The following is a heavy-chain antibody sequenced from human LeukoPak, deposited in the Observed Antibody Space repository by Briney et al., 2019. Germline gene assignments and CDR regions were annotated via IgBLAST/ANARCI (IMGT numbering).Heavy chain of an antibody. CDR3: AKVLRVSWGFDY. J-gene: IGHJ4*02. V-gene: IGHV3-23*01. Sequence: GGSLRLSCAASGFTFSSYAMSWVRQAPGEGREWVSAISGSGGSTYYADSVKGRFTISRDNSKNTLYLQMNSLRAEDTAVYYCAKVLRVSWGFDYWGQGTLVTVSS. D-gene: IGHD3-16*01. CDR2: ISGSGGST. CDR1: GFTFSSYA.